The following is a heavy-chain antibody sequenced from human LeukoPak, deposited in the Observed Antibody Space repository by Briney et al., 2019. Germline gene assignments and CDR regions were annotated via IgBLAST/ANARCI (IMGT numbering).Heavy chain of an antibody. D-gene: IGHD1-26*01. V-gene: IGHV4-61*01. CDR1: GGSISSSSYY. CDR2: IYYSGST. Sequence: SETLSLTCTVSGGSISSSSYYWSWIRQPPGKGLEWIGYIYYSGSTNYNPSLKSRVTISVDTSKNQFSLKLSSVTAADTAVYYCARGDRYSGSYPEYYFDYWGQGTLVTVSS. CDR3: ARGDRYSGSYPEYYFDY. J-gene: IGHJ4*02.